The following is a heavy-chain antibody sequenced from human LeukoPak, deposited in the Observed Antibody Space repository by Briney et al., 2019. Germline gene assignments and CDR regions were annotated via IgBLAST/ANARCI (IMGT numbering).Heavy chain of an antibody. CDR2: IYYSGST. J-gene: IGHJ4*02. V-gene: IGHV4-59*01. D-gene: IGHD6-13*01. CDR1: DGSISSYY. CDR3: ARVSVGIAAAGLGYDY. Sequence: SETLSLTCTVSDGSISSYYWSWIRQPPGKGLEWIGYIYYSGSTNYNPSLKSRVTISVDTSKNQFSLKLSSVTAADTAVYYCARVSVGIAAAGLGYDYWGQGTLVTVSS.